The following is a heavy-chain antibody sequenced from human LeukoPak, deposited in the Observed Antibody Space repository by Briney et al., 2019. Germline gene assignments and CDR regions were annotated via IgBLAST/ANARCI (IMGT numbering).Heavy chain of an antibody. CDR1: GFTFSSYS. D-gene: IGHD6-19*01. V-gene: IGHV3-48*04. CDR2: ISSSSSTI. CDR3: ARDRYSSGWNYYYYYMDV. J-gene: IGHJ6*03. Sequence: GGSLRLSCAASGFTFSSYSMNWVRQAPGKGLEWVSYISSSSSTIYYADSVKGRFTISRDNAKNSLYLQMNSLRAEDTAVYYCARDRYSSGWNYYYYYMDVWGKGTTVTVSS.